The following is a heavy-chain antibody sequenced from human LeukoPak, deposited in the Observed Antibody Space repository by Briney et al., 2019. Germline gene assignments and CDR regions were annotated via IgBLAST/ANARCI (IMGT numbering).Heavy chain of an antibody. CDR1: GGTFSSYA. Sequence: SVKVSCKASGGTFSSYAISWVRQAPGQGLEWMGGIIPIFGTANYAQKFQGRVTITADESTSTAYMELSSLRSEDTAVYYCARAGQQLVRLGYFQHWGQGTLVTVSS. CDR2: IIPIFGTA. CDR3: ARAGQQLVRLGYFQH. J-gene: IGHJ1*01. D-gene: IGHD6-13*01. V-gene: IGHV1-69*01.